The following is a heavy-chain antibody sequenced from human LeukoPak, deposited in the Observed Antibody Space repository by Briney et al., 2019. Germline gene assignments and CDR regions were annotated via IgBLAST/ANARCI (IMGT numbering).Heavy chain of an antibody. Sequence: GGSLRLSCAASRFTFRSYPMSWVRQAPGKGLDWVAAISGSGGRTYYADSVKGRFTISRDNSKNTLYLQMNSLRAEDTAVYYCAKDQPESIAARPYYGMDVWGQGTTVTVFS. J-gene: IGHJ6*02. D-gene: IGHD6-6*01. CDR2: ISGSGGRT. V-gene: IGHV3-23*01. CDR1: RFTFRSYP. CDR3: AKDQPESIAARPYYGMDV.